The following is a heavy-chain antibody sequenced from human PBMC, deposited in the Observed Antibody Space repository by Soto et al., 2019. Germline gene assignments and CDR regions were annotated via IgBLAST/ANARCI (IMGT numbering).Heavy chain of an antibody. D-gene: IGHD3-10*01. Sequence: VASVKVSCKASGGTFSSYAISWVRQAPGQGLEWMGGIIPIFGTANYAQKFQGRVTITADKSASTAYMELSSLRSEDTAVYYCARDLGSGSYGMDVWGQGTTVTVSS. CDR3: ARDLGSGSYGMDV. CDR2: IIPIFGTA. CDR1: GGTFSSYA. V-gene: IGHV1-69*06. J-gene: IGHJ6*02.